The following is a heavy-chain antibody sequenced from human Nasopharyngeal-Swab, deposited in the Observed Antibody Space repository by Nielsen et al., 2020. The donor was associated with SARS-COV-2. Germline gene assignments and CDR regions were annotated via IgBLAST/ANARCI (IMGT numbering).Heavy chain of an antibody. CDR2: IKQDGSEK. Sequence: WFRECRGQGLEWVANIKQDGSEKYYVDSVKGRFTISRDNAKNSLYLQMNSLRAEDTAVYYCARVYSGYDMPVGLDYWGQGTLVTVSS. D-gene: IGHD5-12*01. J-gene: IGHJ4*02. V-gene: IGHV3-7*01. CDR3: ARVYSGYDMPVGLDY.